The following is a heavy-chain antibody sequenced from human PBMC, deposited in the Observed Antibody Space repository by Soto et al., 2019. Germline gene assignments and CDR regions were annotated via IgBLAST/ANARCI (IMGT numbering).Heavy chain of an antibody. Sequence: QITLKESGPTLVKPTQTLTLTCTFSGFSLSTSGVGVGWIRQPPGKALEWLALIYCDDDKRYSPSLKSRLTITKYPTKNQVVLTMTNMDPVDTATYYSAHSLAASNYSDYEPINSFDYWGQGTLVTVSS. D-gene: IGHD4-17*01. J-gene: IGHJ4*02. CDR1: GFSLSTSGVG. CDR3: AHSLAASNYSDYEPINSFDY. CDR2: IYCDDDK. V-gene: IGHV2-5*02.